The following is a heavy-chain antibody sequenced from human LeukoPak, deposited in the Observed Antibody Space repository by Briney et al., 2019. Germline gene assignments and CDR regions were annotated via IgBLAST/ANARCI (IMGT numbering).Heavy chain of an antibody. CDR3: ARNMAY. Sequence: GGSLRLSCAASGFTFSSYEMYWVRQAPGKGLEWVSYISSGGSTMYYADSVKGRFTISRDNAKNSLYLQVNSLRAEDTAVYYCARNMAYWGQGTLVTVSS. V-gene: IGHV3-48*03. D-gene: IGHD2/OR15-2a*01. CDR1: GFTFSSYE. J-gene: IGHJ4*02. CDR2: ISSGGSTM.